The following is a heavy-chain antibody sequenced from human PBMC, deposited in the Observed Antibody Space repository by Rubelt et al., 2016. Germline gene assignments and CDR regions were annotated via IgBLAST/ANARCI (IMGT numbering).Heavy chain of an antibody. CDR1: GFTFSSYS. CDR2: ISSGSSTI. J-gene: IGHJ4*02. D-gene: IGHD1-26*01. V-gene: IGHV3-48*04. CDR3: ARDGSEWSRDY. Sequence: EVQLLESGGGWEQPGGSLRLSCAASGFTFSSYSMNWVRQAPGKGLEWVSYISSGSSTIYYADSVKGRFTISRDNARNSLFLQMNNLRADDKAVYYCARDGSEWSRDYWGPGTLVTVSS.